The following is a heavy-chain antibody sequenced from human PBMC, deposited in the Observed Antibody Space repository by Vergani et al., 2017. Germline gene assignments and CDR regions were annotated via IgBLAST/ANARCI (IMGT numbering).Heavy chain of an antibody. Sequence: EVQLLESGGGLVQPGGSLRLSCAASGFTFSSYPMSWVRQAPGKGLEWVSTISGSGGSTYYAYSVKGRFTISRDNSKNTLYLQMNSLRAEDTAVYFCAKRPAAGIDSWGQGTLVTVSS. CDR3: AKRPAAGIDS. J-gene: IGHJ4*02. CDR2: ISGSGGST. D-gene: IGHD2-2*01. V-gene: IGHV3-23*01. CDR1: GFTFSSYP.